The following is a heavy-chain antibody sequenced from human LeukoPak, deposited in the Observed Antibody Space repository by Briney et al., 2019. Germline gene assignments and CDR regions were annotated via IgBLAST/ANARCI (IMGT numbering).Heavy chain of an antibody. J-gene: IGHJ3*02. D-gene: IGHD3-22*01. CDR3: ARDRAPYYYDSSGYPGDAFDI. CDR1: GGSISSSSYY. CDR2: IYYSGST. Sequence: TSETLSLTCTVSGGSISSSSYYWGWIRQPPGKGLEWIGSIYYSGSTYYNPSLKSRVTISVDTSKNQFSLKLSSVTAADTAVYYCARDRAPYYYDSSGYPGDAFDIWGQGTMVTVSS. V-gene: IGHV4-39*07.